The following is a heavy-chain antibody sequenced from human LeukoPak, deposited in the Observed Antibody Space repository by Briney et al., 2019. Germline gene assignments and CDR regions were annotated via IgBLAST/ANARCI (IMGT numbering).Heavy chain of an antibody. Sequence: KSGGSLRLSCAASGFTVSSNYMSWVRQAPGKGLEWVSVIYSGGSTYYADSVKGRFTISRDNSKNTLYLQMNSLRAEDTAVYYCARDPQTQFGAFGMDVWGQGTTVTVSS. CDR3: ARDPQTQFGAFGMDV. V-gene: IGHV3-66*01. CDR1: GFTVSSNY. D-gene: IGHD3-10*01. CDR2: IYSGGST. J-gene: IGHJ6*02.